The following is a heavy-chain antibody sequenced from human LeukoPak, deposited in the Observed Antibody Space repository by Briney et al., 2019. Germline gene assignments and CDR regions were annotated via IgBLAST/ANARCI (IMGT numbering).Heavy chain of an antibody. V-gene: IGHV3-7*01. CDR3: VSKYAMIA. CDR1: GFTFNSNW. J-gene: IGHJ4*02. D-gene: IGHD2-8*01. CDR2: IKQDGSEK. Sequence: GGSLRLSCVASGFTFNSNWMNWVRQAPGKGLEWVANIKQDGSEKYYVDSVKGRFTISRDNAKNSLYLQMNSLRGEDTAVYYCVSKYAMIAWGQGTLVAVSS.